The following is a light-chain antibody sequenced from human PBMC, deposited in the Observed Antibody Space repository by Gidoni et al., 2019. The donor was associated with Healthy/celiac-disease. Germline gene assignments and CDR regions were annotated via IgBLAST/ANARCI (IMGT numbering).Light chain of an antibody. CDR2: DAS. CDR3: QQRSNWPPT. CDR1: PSVSSY. V-gene: IGKV3-11*01. Sequence: EVVLTHSPATLSLSPGERATLSCRASPSVSSYLSWYQQQPGQAPRLLIYDASNRATCIPARFSGSGSGTDFTLTISSLEPEDFAVYYCQQRSNWPPTFGPGTKVDIK. J-gene: IGKJ3*01.